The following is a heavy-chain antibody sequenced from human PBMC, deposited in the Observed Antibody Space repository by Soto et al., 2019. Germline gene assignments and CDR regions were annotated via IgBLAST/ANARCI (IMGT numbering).Heavy chain of an antibody. V-gene: IGHV3-73*01. CDR2: IRSKANSYAT. D-gene: IGHD3-16*01. J-gene: IGHJ6*03. CDR3: TRHLEGGESVWENYYYYYYVDV. Sequence: EVQLVESGGGLVQPGGSLKLSCAASGFTFSGSAMHWVRQASGKGLEWVGRIRSKANSYATAYAASVKGRFTISRDDSKNTAYLQMNSLKTEDTAVYYCTRHLEGGESVWENYYYYYYVDVWGKGTTVTVSS. CDR1: GFTFSGSA.